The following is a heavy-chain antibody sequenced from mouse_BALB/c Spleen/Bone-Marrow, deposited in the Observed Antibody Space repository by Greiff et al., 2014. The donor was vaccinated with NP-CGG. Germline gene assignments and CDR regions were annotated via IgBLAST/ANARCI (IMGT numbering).Heavy chain of an antibody. Sequence: EVQLQQSGTVVARPGTSVRMSCKASGYTFTTYWMHWVKQRPGQGLEWIGAFNPRNSDSHYNQKFKAKAELTAVTSANTAYMELSSLTGEDSAVYYCTSPGDYGYYGFAYWGQGTLVTVSA. V-gene: IGHV1-5*01. CDR3: TSPGDYGYYGFAY. J-gene: IGHJ3*01. CDR1: GYTFTTYW. D-gene: IGHD1-2*01. CDR2: FNPRNSDS.